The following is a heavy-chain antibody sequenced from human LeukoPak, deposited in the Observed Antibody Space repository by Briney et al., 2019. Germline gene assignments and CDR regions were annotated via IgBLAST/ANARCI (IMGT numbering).Heavy chain of an antibody. CDR1: GGSFSGYY. J-gene: IGHJ6*03. CDR2: INHSGST. CDR3: ASLFLRYMDV. V-gene: IGHV4-34*01. Sequence: SETLSLTCAVYGGSFSGYYWSWIRQPPGKGLEWIGEINHSGSTNYNPSLKSRVTISVDTSKNQFSLKLSSVTAADTAVYYCASLFLRYMDVWGKGTTVTVSS.